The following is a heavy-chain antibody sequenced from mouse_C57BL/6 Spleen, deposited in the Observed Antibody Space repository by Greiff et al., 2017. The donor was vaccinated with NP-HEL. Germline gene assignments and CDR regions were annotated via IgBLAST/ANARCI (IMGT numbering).Heavy chain of an antibody. CDR2: IDPSDSYT. V-gene: IGHV1-69*01. D-gene: IGHD1-1*01. CDR1: GYPFTSYW. J-gene: IGHJ3*01. Sequence: QVQLQQPGAELVMPGASVKLSCKASGYPFTSYWMHWVKQRPGQGLEWIGEIDPSDSYTNYIQKFKGKSTLRVDNTSSTAYRQLGALTSEDSAVYYCARSPPGSSAWFAYWGQGTLVTVSA. CDR3: ARSPPGSSAWFAY.